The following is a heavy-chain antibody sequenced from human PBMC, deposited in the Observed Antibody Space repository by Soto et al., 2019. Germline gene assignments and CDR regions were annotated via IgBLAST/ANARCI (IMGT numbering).Heavy chain of an antibody. CDR2: IRSKANSYAT. CDR1: GFTFSGSA. J-gene: IGHJ4*02. V-gene: IGHV3-73*01. Sequence: EVQLVESGGGLVQPGGSLKLSCAASGFTFSGSAMHWVRQASGKGLEWVGRIRSKANSYATAYAASVQGRFTISRDDSKNTAYLQMNSLTTEDTAVYYCTLSRGYWGQGTLVTVSS. D-gene: IGHD3-16*02. CDR3: TLSRGY.